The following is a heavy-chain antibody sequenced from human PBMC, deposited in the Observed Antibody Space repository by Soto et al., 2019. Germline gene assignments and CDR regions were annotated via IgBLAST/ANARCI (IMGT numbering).Heavy chain of an antibody. CDR3: AKVERMTPYTHLR. Sequence: DVQVLESGGGLVQPGGSLRLSCEASGFTISNYGMTWVRQAPGKGLEWVSAISGRDGYTYYADSVKGRFTISRDNSKNTLYLQMNSLTAEDTAIYYCAKVERMTPYTHLRWGQGTLVTVPS. V-gene: IGHV3-23*01. J-gene: IGHJ4*02. D-gene: IGHD1-1*01. CDR2: ISGRDGYT. CDR1: GFTISNYG.